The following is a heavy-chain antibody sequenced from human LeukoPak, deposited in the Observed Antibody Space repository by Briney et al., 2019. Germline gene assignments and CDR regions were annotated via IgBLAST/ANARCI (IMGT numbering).Heavy chain of an antibody. V-gene: IGHV3-23*01. Sequence: PGGSLRLSCAASGFTFSTYAMSWVRQAPGKGLEWVSTIGGGGSTYYSDSVKGRFTISRDNSKNTLYLQMNSLRAEDTAVYYCARFGELFYFDYWGQGTLVTVSS. CDR2: IGGGGST. CDR1: GFTFSTYA. D-gene: IGHD3-10*01. J-gene: IGHJ4*02. CDR3: ARFGELFYFDY.